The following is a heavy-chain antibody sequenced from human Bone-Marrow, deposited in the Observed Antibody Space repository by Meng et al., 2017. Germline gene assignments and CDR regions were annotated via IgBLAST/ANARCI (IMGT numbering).Heavy chain of an antibody. V-gene: IGHV3-23*01. CDR1: GFTFSSYW. CDR2: LSSSGSST. Sequence: GESLKISCAASGFTFSSYWMHWVRQAPGKGLEWVSSLSSSGSSTYYADSVKGRFTISRDNSKNTLYLQMNSLRAEDTAIYFCAKVPYGDYFNWFDPRGQGTLVTVSS. D-gene: IGHD4-17*01. CDR3: AKVPYGDYFNWFDP. J-gene: IGHJ5*02.